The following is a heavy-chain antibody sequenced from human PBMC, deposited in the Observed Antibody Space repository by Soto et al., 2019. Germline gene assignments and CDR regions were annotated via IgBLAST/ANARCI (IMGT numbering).Heavy chain of an antibody. CDR1: GYTFTNYA. J-gene: IGHJ4*02. D-gene: IGHD2-21*01. CDR2: INAGNGNT. Sequence: VQLVQSGAEVKKPGASVKVSCKASGYTFTNYAMYWVRQAPGQRLEWMGWINAGNGNTKYSQKFQGRVTITRDTSASTAYMELSSLRSEDTAVFYCALGETSAAFDYWGQGTLVTVSS. V-gene: IGHV1-3*01. CDR3: ALGETSAAFDY.